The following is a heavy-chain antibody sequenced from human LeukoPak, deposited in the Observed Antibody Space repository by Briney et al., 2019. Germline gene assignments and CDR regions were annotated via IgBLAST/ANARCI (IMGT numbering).Heavy chain of an antibody. CDR2: INSDGSST. J-gene: IGHJ4*02. CDR3: ARGYCSSTSCSFDY. CDR1: GLTFSSYW. Sequence: PGGSLRLSCAASGLTFSSYWMHWVRQAPGKGLVWVSCINSDGSSTSYADSVKGRFTISRDNAKNTLYLQMNSLRAEDTAVYYCARGYCSSTSCSFDYWGQGTLVTVSS. D-gene: IGHD2-2*01. V-gene: IGHV3-74*01.